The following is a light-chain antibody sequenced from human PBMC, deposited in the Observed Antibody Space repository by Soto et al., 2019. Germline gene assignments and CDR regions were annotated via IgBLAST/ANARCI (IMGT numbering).Light chain of an antibody. CDR1: QSISTY. J-gene: IGKJ2*01. CDR3: QQSYSTPRS. V-gene: IGKV1-39*01. CDR2: AAS. Sequence: DIQMTQSPSSLSASVGDRVTITCRASQSISTYLNWYQQKPGKAPKLLIYAASSFQSGVPSSFSGSGSWTDFTLTISSLQPEDFATYYCQQSYSTPRSFGQGPKLEI.